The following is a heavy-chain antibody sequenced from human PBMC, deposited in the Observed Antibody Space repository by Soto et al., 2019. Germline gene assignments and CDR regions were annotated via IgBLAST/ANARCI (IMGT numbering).Heavy chain of an antibody. Sequence: QVQLVQSGAEVKKPGSSVKVSCKASVGTFSSYAINWVRQAPGQGLEWMGGIIPIFGTANYAQKFQGRVTITADESTSTAYMELSSLRSEDTAVYYCASRITGTIYYYCGMDVWGQGTTVTVSS. CDR1: VGTFSSYA. D-gene: IGHD1-7*01. CDR3: ASRITGTIYYYCGMDV. J-gene: IGHJ6*02. V-gene: IGHV1-69*12. CDR2: IIPIFGTA.